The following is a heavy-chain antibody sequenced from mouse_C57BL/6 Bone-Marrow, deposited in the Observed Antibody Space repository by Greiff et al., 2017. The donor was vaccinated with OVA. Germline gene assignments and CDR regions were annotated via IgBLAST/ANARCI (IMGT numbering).Heavy chain of an antibody. V-gene: IGHV1-64*01. D-gene: IGHD3-2*02. Sequence: QVQLQQPGAELVKPGASVKLSCKASGYTFTSYWMHWVKQRPGQGLEWIGMIHPNSGSTNYNEKFKSKATLTVDKSSSTAYMQLSSLTSEDSAVYYCARARHLRQYYFDYWGQGTTLTVSS. CDR1: GYTFTSYW. CDR3: ARARHLRQYYFDY. J-gene: IGHJ2*01. CDR2: IHPNSGST.